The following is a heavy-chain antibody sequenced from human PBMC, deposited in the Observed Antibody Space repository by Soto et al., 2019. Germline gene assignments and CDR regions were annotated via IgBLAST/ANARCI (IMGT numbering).Heavy chain of an antibody. D-gene: IGHD7-27*01. Sequence: GESLKISCXASGFTFSNYWMTWVRQAPGKGLEWVANIIKDGSEKSYVDSVKGRFTISRDNAKNSLFLEMNSLRVEDTAVYYCARDWGGLGYWGQGTLVTVSS. CDR1: GFTFSNYW. V-gene: IGHV3-7*03. CDR3: ARDWGGLGY. CDR2: IIKDGSEK. J-gene: IGHJ4*02.